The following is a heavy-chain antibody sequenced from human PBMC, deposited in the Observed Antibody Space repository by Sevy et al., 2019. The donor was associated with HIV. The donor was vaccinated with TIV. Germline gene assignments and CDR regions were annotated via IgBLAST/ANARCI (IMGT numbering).Heavy chain of an antibody. D-gene: IGHD4-17*01. CDR3: ARGDEPATDYADYVPNAFDI. CDR1: GFTFRNYA. CDR2: ISGPGALR. J-gene: IGHJ3*02. Sequence: QHGGSLRLSCAASGFTFRNYAMSYVRQTPGKGLDWVSSISGPGALRYYADSVKGRFTISRDNSKNTLFLQMNSLRAEDTALYYCARGDEPATDYADYVPNAFDIWGQGIMVTVSS. V-gene: IGHV3-23*01.